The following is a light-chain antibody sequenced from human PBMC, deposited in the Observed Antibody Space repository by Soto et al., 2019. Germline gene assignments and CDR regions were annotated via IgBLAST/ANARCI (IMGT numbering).Light chain of an antibody. V-gene: IGKV3D-7*01. CDR2: GTS. J-gene: IGKJ1*01. CDR1: QSVSSY. CDR3: HQDFNLPWT. Sequence: ASQSVSSYLAWYQQKPGQAPRLLIYGTSTRATGIPVRFSGSGSGTDFTLTISSLQPEDFAVYFCHQDFNLPWTFGQGTKVDI.